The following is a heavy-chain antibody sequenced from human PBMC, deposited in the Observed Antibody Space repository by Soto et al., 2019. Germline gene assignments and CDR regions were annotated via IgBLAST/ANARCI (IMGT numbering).Heavy chain of an antibody. D-gene: IGHD3-16*01. V-gene: IGHV1-69*01. J-gene: IGHJ4*02. CDR3: ARGGGPYVWFNEF. CDR1: GGLFSSFA. Sequence: QGQLVQSGPEMKKPGSSVKVSCKDSGGLFSSFAISWVRQAPGQGLEWLGGIIPVFGTTNYAEKFQDRVTITADDSTNTAYMELSSLTSGDTAIYYCARGGGPYVWFNEFWGQGTLVTVSS. CDR2: IIPVFGTT.